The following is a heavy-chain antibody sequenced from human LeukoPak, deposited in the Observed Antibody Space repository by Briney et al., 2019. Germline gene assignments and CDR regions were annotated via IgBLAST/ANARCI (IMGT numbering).Heavy chain of an antibody. Sequence: PSETLSLTCNVYGGSFSGYYWSWIRQPPGKGLEWIGEITHSGSTKYNPSLKSRVTISVETSKTQFSLKLSSVTAADTAVYYCARAAVVLEGAFDIWGQGTMVTVSS. CDR1: GGSFSGYY. J-gene: IGHJ3*02. CDR3: ARAAVVLEGAFDI. CDR2: ITHSGST. V-gene: IGHV4-34*01. D-gene: IGHD2-2*01.